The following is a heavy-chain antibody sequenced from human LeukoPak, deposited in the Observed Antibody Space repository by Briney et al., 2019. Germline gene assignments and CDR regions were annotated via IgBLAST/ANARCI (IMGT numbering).Heavy chain of an antibody. CDR3: ATSAARPPYAFDI. CDR1: GYTFTSYG. CDR2: INVYNGNT. V-gene: IGHV1-18*01. D-gene: IGHD6-6*01. J-gene: IGHJ3*02. Sequence: GASVKVSCKASGYTFTSYGINWVRQAPGQGLEWMGWINVYNGNTNNAQKLQGRVTMTTDTSTSTAYMELRSLRSEDTAVYYCATSAARPPYAFDIWGQGTMVTVSS.